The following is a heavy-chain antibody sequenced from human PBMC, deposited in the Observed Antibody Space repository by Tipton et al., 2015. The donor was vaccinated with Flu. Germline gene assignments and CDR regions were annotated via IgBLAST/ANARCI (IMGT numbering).Heavy chain of an antibody. CDR1: GFTVSSNY. D-gene: IGHD3-22*01. Sequence: SLRLSCAASGFTVSSNYMSWVRQAPGKGLEWVLVIYSGGSTYYADSVKGRFTISRDNSKNTLYLQMNSLRAEDTAVYYCARVRDYYDSSGYTYYFDYWGQGTLVTVSS. J-gene: IGHJ4*02. CDR3: ARVRDYYDSSGYTYYFDY. CDR2: IYSGGST. V-gene: IGHV3-66*02.